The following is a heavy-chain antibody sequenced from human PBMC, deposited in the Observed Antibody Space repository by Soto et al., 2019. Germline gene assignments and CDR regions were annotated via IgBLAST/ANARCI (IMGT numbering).Heavy chain of an antibody. Sequence: KQSQTLSLPCAISGDRVASNTAAWNWIRQSPSRGLECLGRIYYRSKWYYDYAVSVMGRITVNPDTSNNQFSLQLNSVTPEDTAVYYCARGQSSSGSYHFDYWGQGTLVTVSS. CDR3: ARGQSSSGSYHFDY. CDR2: IYYRSKWYY. CDR1: GDRVASNTAA. D-gene: IGHD1-26*01. V-gene: IGHV6-1*01. J-gene: IGHJ4*02.